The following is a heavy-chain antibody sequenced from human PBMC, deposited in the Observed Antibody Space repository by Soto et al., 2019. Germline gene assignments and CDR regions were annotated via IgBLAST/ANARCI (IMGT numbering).Heavy chain of an antibody. CDR1: GYTFTSYA. D-gene: IGHD3-9*01. Sequence: ASVKVSCKASGYTFTSYAISWVRQAPGQGLEWMGWISVDNGNINYAQKFQDRVTMTTDTSTSTAYMELRSLRSDDTAVYYCARAGRNYYDILTGYKYYLDYWGQGTLVTVSS. CDR2: ISVDNGNI. CDR3: ARAGRNYYDILTGYKYYLDY. V-gene: IGHV1-18*01. J-gene: IGHJ4*02.